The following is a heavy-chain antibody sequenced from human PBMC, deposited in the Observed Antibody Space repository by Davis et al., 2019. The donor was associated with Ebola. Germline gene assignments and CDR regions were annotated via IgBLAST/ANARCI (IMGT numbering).Heavy chain of an antibody. CDR1: GFTFSSYW. J-gene: IGHJ6*02. Sequence: GESLKISCAASGFTFSSYWMSWVRQAPGKGLEWVANIKQDGSEKYYVDSVKGRFTISRDNAKNSLYLQMNSLRDEDTAVYYCARPAKRTADGRRAYYANYYGMDVWGQGTTVTVSS. V-gene: IGHV3-7*01. CDR3: ARPAKRTADGRRAYYANYYGMDV. CDR2: IKQDGSEK. D-gene: IGHD2/OR15-2a*01.